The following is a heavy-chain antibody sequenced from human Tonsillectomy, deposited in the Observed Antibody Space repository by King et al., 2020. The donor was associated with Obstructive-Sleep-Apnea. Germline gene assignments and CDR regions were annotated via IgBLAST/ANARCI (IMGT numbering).Heavy chain of an antibody. CDR1: GGSISSYY. V-gene: IGHV4-59*08. J-gene: IGHJ4*02. Sequence: VQLQESGPGLVKPSETLSLTCTVSGGSISSYYWSWIRQPPGKGLEWIWYIYYSGSTNYNPSPKSRVTISVETSKTQFPLKLSAVTAADTAVYYCARHWNDYIWGSSRGSFDYWGQGTLVTVSS. CDR2: IYYSGST. CDR3: ARHWNDYIWGSSRGSFDY. D-gene: IGHD3-16*02.